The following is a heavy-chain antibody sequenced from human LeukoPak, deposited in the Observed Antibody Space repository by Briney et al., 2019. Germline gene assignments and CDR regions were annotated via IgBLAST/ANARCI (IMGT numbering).Heavy chain of an antibody. CDR1: GGSFSGYY. J-gene: IGHJ5*02. D-gene: IGHD2-15*01. V-gene: IGHV4-34*01. CDR3: ARMGGSCSLDP. CDR2: INHSGST. Sequence: SETLSLTCAVYGGSFSGYYWSWIRQPPGKGLEWIGEINHSGSTNYNPSLKSRVTISVDTSKNQFSLKLSSVTAADTAVYYCARMGGSCSLDPRGQGTLVTVSS.